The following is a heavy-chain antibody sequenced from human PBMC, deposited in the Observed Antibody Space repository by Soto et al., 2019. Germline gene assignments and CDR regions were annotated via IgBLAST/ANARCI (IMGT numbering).Heavy chain of an antibody. CDR1: GFTFSSYA. V-gene: IGHV3-30-3*01. J-gene: IGHJ6*02. CDR2: ISYDGSNK. D-gene: IGHD2-21*01. Sequence: GGSLRLSCAASGFTFSSYAMHWVRQAPGKGLEWVAVISYDGSNKYYADSVKGRFTISRDNSKNTLYLQMNSLRAEDTAVYYCARDFLWSGGKTDTYYYYYGMDVWGQGTTVTVSS. CDR3: ARDFLWSGGKTDTYYYYYGMDV.